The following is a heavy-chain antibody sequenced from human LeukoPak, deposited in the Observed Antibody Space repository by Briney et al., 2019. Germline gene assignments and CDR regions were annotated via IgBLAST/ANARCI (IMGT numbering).Heavy chain of an antibody. CDR3: ARASAVAQVGGYSYHPLDV. Sequence: SETLSHTCTVSDYSISSGYYWGWIRQPPGKGLEWIGSLHHSGRTFYNPSLKSRVTISVDTSKNQVYLNLTSVTAADTAVYYCARASAVAQVGGYSYHPLDVWGQGTTVTVSS. D-gene: IGHD5-18*01. V-gene: IGHV4-38-2*02. CDR1: DYSISSGYY. CDR2: LHHSGRT. J-gene: IGHJ6*02.